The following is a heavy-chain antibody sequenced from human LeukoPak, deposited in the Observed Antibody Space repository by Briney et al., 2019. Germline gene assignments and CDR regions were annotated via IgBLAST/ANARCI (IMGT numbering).Heavy chain of an antibody. CDR2: INTNTGNP. CDR3: ARDHYLSLLGLRAFDI. D-gene: IGHD7-27*01. Sequence: ASVKVSCEASGYTFTSYAMNWVRQAPGQGLEWMGWINTNTGNPAYAQGFTGRFVFSLDTSVSTAYLQISSLKAEDTAVYYCARDHYLSLLGLRAFDIWGQGTMVTVSS. J-gene: IGHJ3*02. V-gene: IGHV7-4-1*02. CDR1: GYTFTSYA.